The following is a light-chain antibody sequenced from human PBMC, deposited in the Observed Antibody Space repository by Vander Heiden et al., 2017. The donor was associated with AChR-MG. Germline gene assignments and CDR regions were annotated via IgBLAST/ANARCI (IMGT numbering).Light chain of an antibody. CDR1: RSDIGSYNL. CDR2: EGS. Sequence: QSALTQPASVSGSPGQSIIISCTGPRSDIGSYNLVSWYQQDPGKAPKLIIYEGSKRPSGVANRFSGSKSGNTASLTISGLQAEDEGDYYCCSYARSSSWVFGGGTKVTVL. CDR3: CSYARSSSWV. J-gene: IGLJ3*02. V-gene: IGLV2-23*01.